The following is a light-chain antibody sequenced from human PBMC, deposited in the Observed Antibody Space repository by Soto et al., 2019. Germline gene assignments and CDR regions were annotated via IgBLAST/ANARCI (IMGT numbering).Light chain of an antibody. Sequence: QSALTQPASVSGSAGQSITISCSGTMRDVGAYNLVSWYQQHPGTAPKLIIYEVRNRPSGISSRFSGSRSGNTASLTISGIQPEDEGDYYCSEYTAINTLVFGGGTKLTVL. J-gene: IGLJ3*02. CDR3: SEYTAINTLV. CDR2: EVR. CDR1: MRDVGAYNL. V-gene: IGLV2-14*01.